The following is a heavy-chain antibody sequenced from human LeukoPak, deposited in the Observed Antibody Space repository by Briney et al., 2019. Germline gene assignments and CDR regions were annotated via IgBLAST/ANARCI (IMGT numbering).Heavy chain of an antibody. CDR1: GFTFSSYG. V-gene: IGHV3-30*02. D-gene: IGHD2-15*01. CDR3: AKRGGLSSLFDP. J-gene: IGHJ5*02. Sequence: GGSLRLSCAASGFTFSSYGMHWVRQAPGKGLEWVAFIRYDESNKYYADSVKGRFTISRDNSKNTLYLQMNSLRAEDTAVYYCAKRGGLSSLFDPWGQGTLVTVSS. CDR2: IRYDESNK.